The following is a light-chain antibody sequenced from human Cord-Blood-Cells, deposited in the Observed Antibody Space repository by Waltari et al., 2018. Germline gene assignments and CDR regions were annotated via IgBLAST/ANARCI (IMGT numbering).Light chain of an antibody. CDR1: SSDVGSYNL. J-gene: IGLJ3*02. CDR2: EVS. CDR3: CSYAGSSTWV. Sequence: QSALTQPASVSGSPGQSITISCTGTSSDVGSYNLVSWYQQHPGKAPKLMIYEVSKRPCGVSNRFSGSKSGNTASLKISGLQAEDEADYYCCSYAGSSTWVFGGGTKLTVL. V-gene: IGLV2-23*02.